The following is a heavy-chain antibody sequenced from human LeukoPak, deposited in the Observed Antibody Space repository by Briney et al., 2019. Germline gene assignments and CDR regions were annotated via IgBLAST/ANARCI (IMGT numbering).Heavy chain of an antibody. D-gene: IGHD2-21*02. Sequence: GGSLRLSCAASGFTFSSYAMHWVRQAPGKGLEWVAVISYDGSNKYYADSVKGRFTISRDNSKNTLYLQMNSLRAEDTAVYYCARDTNVVVTAIQDYWGQGTLVTVSS. V-gene: IGHV3-30-3*01. CDR3: ARDTNVVVTAIQDY. CDR1: GFTFSSYA. J-gene: IGHJ4*02. CDR2: ISYDGSNK.